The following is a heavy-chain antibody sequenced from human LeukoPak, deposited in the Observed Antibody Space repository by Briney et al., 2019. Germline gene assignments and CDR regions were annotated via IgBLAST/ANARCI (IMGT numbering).Heavy chain of an antibody. J-gene: IGHJ4*02. V-gene: IGHV4-38-2*01. D-gene: IGHD4-17*01. CDR3: ARRETVTTPFDY. Sequence: SETLSLTCAVSGYSISNGYYWGRIRQPPGKGLEWIGSIYHSGSTYYNPSLKSRVTISVDTSKNQFSLKLRSMTAADTAVYYCARRETVTTPFDYWGQGTLVTVSS. CDR1: GYSISNGYY. CDR2: IYHSGST.